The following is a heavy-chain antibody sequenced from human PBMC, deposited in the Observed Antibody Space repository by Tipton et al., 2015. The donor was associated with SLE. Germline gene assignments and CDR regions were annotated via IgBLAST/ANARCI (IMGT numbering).Heavy chain of an antibody. CDR3: ARGFWNGFYIGYFDS. D-gene: IGHD3-3*01. Sequence: SLRLSCAASGFTFSSYWMHWVRQAPGKGLVWVSRINSDGSSTSYADSVKGRFTISRDNAKNSLYLQMNSLRAEDTAVYYCARGFWNGFYIGYFDSWGQGAPVTVSS. CDR1: GFTFSSYW. V-gene: IGHV3-74*01. CDR2: INSDGSST. J-gene: IGHJ4*02.